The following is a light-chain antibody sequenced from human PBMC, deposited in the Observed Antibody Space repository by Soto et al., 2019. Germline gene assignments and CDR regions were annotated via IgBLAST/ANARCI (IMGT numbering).Light chain of an antibody. Sequence: EIVLTQSPGTLSLSPGERATLSCRAIQFVSRSYLAWYQQKPGQGPRLLIYGASSRATGIPDRFSGSESGTDFTLTISRLEPEDFAVYYCQQDDTSPLTFGGGTKVEIK. CDR3: QQDDTSPLT. CDR2: GAS. CDR1: QFVSRSY. J-gene: IGKJ4*01. V-gene: IGKV3-20*01.